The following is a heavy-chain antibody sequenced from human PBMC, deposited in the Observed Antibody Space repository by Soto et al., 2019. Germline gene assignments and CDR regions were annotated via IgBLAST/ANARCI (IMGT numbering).Heavy chain of an antibody. V-gene: IGHV1-18*01. J-gene: IGHJ6*02. CDR1: GYTFTRYG. Sequence: QVQLVQSGAEVKNPGASVKVSCKASGYTFTRYGIGWARQAPGQGLEWMGWINTYNGNTNYAQNVQGRVTLTTDTSTSTAYMGLRSLSSNQTAIYYCAMVDVYVAPSPQDVWGQGTTVIVSS. CDR2: INTYNGNT. CDR3: AMVDVYVAPSPQDV. D-gene: IGHD3-16*01.